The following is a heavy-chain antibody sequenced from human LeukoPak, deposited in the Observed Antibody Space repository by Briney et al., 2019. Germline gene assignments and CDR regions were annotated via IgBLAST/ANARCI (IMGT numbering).Heavy chain of an antibody. J-gene: IGHJ4*02. V-gene: IGHV3-23*01. CDR3: AKLSVAGTDYYFDY. D-gene: IGHD6-19*01. Sequence: GGSLRLSCAASGFTFSSYAMSWVRQAPGKGLEWVSAISGSGGSTYYADSVKGRFTISRDNSKNTLYLQMNSLRAEGTAVYYCAKLSVAGTDYYFDYWGQGTLVTVSS. CDR1: GFTFSSYA. CDR2: ISGSGGST.